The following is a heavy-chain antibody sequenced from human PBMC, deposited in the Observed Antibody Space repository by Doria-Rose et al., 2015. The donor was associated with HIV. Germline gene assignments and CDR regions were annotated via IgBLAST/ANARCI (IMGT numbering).Heavy chain of an antibody. D-gene: IGHD6-13*01. CDR3: ARIKSSRWYHKYYFDF. J-gene: IGHJ4*02. CDR2: IFSDDDR. CDR1: GVSLSSPGMG. V-gene: IGHV2-26*01. Sequence: QITLKESGPVLVKPTETLTLTCTVSGVSLSSPGMGVSWIRQPPGKALEWLANIFSDDDRSYKTSLKSRLTISRGTSKSQVVPTMTDMDPVDTATYYCARIKSSRWYHKYYFDFWGQGTLVIVSA.